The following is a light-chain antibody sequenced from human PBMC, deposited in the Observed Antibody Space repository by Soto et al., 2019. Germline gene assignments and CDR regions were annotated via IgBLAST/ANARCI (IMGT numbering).Light chain of an antibody. CDR1: SIDIGHYNY. Sequence: QSALTQPASVSGTPGQSITVSCIGTSIDIGHYNYVSWYQQHPGKSPKLIIRDVSSRPSGVPTRFSASKSGNTASLTISGLQVEDEAYYYCSSYASTNAQLFGGGTKVTVL. CDR3: SSYASTNAQL. V-gene: IGLV2-14*03. J-gene: IGLJ2*01. CDR2: DVS.